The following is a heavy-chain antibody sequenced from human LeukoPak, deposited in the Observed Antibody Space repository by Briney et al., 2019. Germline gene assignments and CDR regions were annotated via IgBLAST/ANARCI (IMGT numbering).Heavy chain of an antibody. Sequence: SETLSLTCTVSGGSISSSSYFWGWIRQPPGKGPEWIGSIYYSGSTYYNPSLKSRVTISVDTSKNQFSLKLSSVTAADTAVYYCARGFDYDDYYYYYGMDVWGQGTTVTVSS. J-gene: IGHJ6*02. CDR1: GGSISSSSYF. D-gene: IGHD3-22*01. V-gene: IGHV4-39*01. CDR2: IYYSGST. CDR3: ARGFDYDDYYYYYGMDV.